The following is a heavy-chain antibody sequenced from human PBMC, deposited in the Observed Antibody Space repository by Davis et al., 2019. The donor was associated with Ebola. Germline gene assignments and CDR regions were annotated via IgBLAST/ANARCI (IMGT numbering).Heavy chain of an antibody. CDR3: TRGRGGSSWEVL. D-gene: IGHD6-13*01. Sequence: PGGSLRLSCAASGFTFSSYGMYWVRQAPGKGLEWVSVIYNAGNTYYADSVKGRFTISRDNSKNTMYLQMNSLRVDDTAIYYCTRGRGGSSWEVLWGQGTLVTVSS. CDR2: IYNAGNT. V-gene: IGHV3-53*01. J-gene: IGHJ1*01. CDR1: GFTFSSYG.